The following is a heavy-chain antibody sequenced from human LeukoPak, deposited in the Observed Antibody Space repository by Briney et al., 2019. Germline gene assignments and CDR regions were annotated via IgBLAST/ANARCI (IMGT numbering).Heavy chain of an antibody. Sequence: GGSLRLSCAASGLTLAIYGMSWVRQAPGKGLEWVSGISGSGGSTFYADSVKGRCSISRDNSKNTVYLQMNSLRTDDTAIYYCAREANEGHWYFDLWGRGTLLTVSS. CDR3: AREANEGHWYFDL. V-gene: IGHV3-23*01. CDR1: GLTLAIYG. CDR2: ISGSGGST. J-gene: IGHJ2*01.